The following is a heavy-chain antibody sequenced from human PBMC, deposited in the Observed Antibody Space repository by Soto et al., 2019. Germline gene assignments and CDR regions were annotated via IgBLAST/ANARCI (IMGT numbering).Heavy chain of an antibody. V-gene: IGHV3-23*01. CDR2: ISGSGGST. D-gene: IGHD3-3*01. Sequence: GGSPRLSCAASGFTFSSYAMSWVRQAPGKGLEWVSAISGSGGSTYYADSVKGRFTISRDNSKNTLYLQMNSLRAEDTAVYYCAKDQYYDFWSGSEDNWFDPWGQGTLVTVSS. J-gene: IGHJ5*02. CDR1: GFTFSSYA. CDR3: AKDQYYDFWSGSEDNWFDP.